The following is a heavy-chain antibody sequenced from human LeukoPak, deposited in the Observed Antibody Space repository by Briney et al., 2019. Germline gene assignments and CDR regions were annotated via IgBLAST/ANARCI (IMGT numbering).Heavy chain of an antibody. D-gene: IGHD1-1*01. CDR1: GGSISSGGYY. V-gene: IGHV4-31*03. CDR3: ARGITGNWFDP. Sequence: SETLSLTCTVSGGSISSGGYYWSWIRQPPGKGLEWIGYIYYSGSTYYNPSLKSRVTISVDTSRNQFSLKLSSVTAADTAVYYCARGITGNWFDPWGQGTLVTVSS. CDR2: IYYSGST. J-gene: IGHJ5*02.